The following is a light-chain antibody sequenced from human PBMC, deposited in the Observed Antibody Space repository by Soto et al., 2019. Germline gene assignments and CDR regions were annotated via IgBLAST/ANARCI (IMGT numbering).Light chain of an antibody. CDR1: SGNVGSYDY. V-gene: IGLV2-14*01. CDR3: SSYATRNTYV. CDR2: KVS. Sequence: QSALTQPASVSGSPGQSITISCTGTSGNVGSYDYVSWYQQYPGKAPKLMIYKVSYRPSGVSDRFSGSKSGKTASLTISGLQTEDEAHYYCSSYATRNTYVFGTGTKLTVL. J-gene: IGLJ1*01.